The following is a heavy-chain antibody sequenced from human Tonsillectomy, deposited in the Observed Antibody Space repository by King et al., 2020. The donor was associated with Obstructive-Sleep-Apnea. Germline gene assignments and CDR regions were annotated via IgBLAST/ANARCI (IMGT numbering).Heavy chain of an antibody. CDR2: ITGYNGNT. J-gene: IGHJ3*02. D-gene: IGHD3-9*01. CDR1: GYRFTKYG. Sequence: QLVQSGAEVKKPGASVKVSCKASGYRFTKYGINWVRLAPGQGLEWMGRITGYNGNTKYAQKFQGRVTLTTDTSTSTAYMELRSLRSDDTAVYYCARPYYDILTDYYSPVGFEIWGQGTTVTVSS. CDR3: ARPYYDILTDYYSPVGFEI. V-gene: IGHV1-18*01.